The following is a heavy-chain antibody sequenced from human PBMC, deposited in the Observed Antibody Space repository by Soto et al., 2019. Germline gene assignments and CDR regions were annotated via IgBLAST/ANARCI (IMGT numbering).Heavy chain of an antibody. V-gene: IGHV2-26*01. D-gene: IGHD6-19*01. J-gene: IGHJ3*02. Sequence: QVTLKESGPVLVKPTETLTLTCTVSGFSLSNARMGVSWIRQPPGKALEWLAHIFSNDEKSYSTSLKSRLTISKDTSKSQVVLTMTNMDPVDTATYDCARKRRIAVAIPGGNDAFDIWGQGTMVTVSS. CDR3: ARKRRIAVAIPGGNDAFDI. CDR1: GFSLSNARMG. CDR2: IFSNDEK.